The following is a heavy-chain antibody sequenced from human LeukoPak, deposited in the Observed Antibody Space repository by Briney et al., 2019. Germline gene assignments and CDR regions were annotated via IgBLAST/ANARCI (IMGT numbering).Heavy chain of an antibody. J-gene: IGHJ6*03. Sequence: PGGSLRLSCAASGFTFSSYEMNWVRQAPGKGLEWVSYISSSGSTIYYADSVKGRFTISRDNAKNSLYLQMNSLRAEDTAVYYCARDGTPIHSDGWVYMDVWGKGTTVTVSS. D-gene: IGHD6-25*01. CDR2: ISSSGSTI. CDR3: ARDGTPIHSDGWVYMDV. CDR1: GFTFSSYE. V-gene: IGHV3-48*03.